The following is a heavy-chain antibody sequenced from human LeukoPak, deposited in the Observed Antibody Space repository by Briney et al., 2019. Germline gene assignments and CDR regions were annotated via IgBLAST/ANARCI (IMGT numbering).Heavy chain of an antibody. Sequence: ASVKVSCKASGYTFTSYGISWVRQAPGQGLEWMGWISAYNGNTNYAQKLQGRVTMTTDTSTSTAYMELRSLRSDDTAVYYCAREGLDCSSTCCPGEFDYWGQGTLVTVSS. D-gene: IGHD2-2*01. CDR1: GYTFTSYG. CDR2: ISAYNGNT. J-gene: IGHJ4*02. V-gene: IGHV1-18*04. CDR3: AREGLDCSSTCCPGEFDY.